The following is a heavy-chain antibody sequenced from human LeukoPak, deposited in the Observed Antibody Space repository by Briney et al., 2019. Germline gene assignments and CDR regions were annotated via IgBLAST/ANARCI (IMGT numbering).Heavy chain of an antibody. CDR1: GGSISSSSYY. CDR3: ARAGGFTLVRGAVNNWFDP. Sequence: SETLSLTCTVSGGSISSSSYYWGWIRQPPGKGLEWIGSIYYSGSTYYNPSLKSRVTISVDTSKNQFSLKLSSVTAADTAVYYCARAGGFTLVRGAVNNWFDPWGQGTLVTVSS. J-gene: IGHJ5*02. CDR2: IYYSGST. V-gene: IGHV4-39*07. D-gene: IGHD3-10*01.